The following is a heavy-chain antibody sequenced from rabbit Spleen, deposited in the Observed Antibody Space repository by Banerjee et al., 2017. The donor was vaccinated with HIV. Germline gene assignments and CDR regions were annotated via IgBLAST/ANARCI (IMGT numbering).Heavy chain of an antibody. V-gene: IGHV1S45*01. D-gene: IGHD4-1*01. CDR1: GVSLNDKDV. CDR2: INIVTGKS. CDR3: ARETNSGWGVVSFYFNL. J-gene: IGHJ4*01. Sequence: QEQLEESGGGLVKPEGSLTLTCKASGVSLNDKDVMCWVRQAPGKGLEWIACINIVTGKSVYASWAKGRFTMSRTSSTTVTLQMTSLTAADTATYFCARETNSGWGVVSFYFNLWGPGTLVTVS.